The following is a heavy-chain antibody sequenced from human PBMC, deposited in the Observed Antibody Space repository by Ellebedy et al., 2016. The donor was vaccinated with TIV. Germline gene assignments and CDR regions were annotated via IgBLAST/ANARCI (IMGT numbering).Heavy chain of an antibody. V-gene: IGHV3-23*01. Sequence: GESLKISCTASGFTFTSYDMSWVRQAPGRGLEWVSSVSVSGVGTYNADSVKGRFTIARDNAKNSLYLQMNSLRAEDTAVYSCIAAAGTLSFVFDYWGQGTLVTVSS. CDR2: VSVSGVGT. CDR1: GFTFTSYD. CDR3: IAAAGTLSFVFDY. D-gene: IGHD6-13*01. J-gene: IGHJ4*02.